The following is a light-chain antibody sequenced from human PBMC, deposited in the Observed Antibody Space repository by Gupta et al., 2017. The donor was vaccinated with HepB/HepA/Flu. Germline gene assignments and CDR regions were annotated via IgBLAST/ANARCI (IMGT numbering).Light chain of an antibody. J-gene: IGLJ1*01. Sequence: SFALTQPPSVSVSPGQTARIPCSGDALPKQYASWYQQKPGQAPVMVICRDSERPSGIPERFSGSSSGTTVTLTINGVQAEDEADYYCQSADSRGSYYVFGTGTKVTVL. CDR1: ALPKQY. CDR2: RDS. CDR3: QSADSRGSYYV. V-gene: IGLV3-25*03.